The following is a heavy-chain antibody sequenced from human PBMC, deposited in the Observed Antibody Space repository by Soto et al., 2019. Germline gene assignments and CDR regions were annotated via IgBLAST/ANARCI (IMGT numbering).Heavy chain of an antibody. CDR1: GGTFSSYA. V-gene: IGHV1-69*13. CDR2: IIPIFGTA. CDR3: ARVDAGIYYYGMDV. D-gene: IGHD1-26*01. Sequence: SVKVSCKASGGTFSSYAISWVRQAPGQGLEWMGGIIPIFGTASYAQKFQGRVTITADESTSTAYMELSSLRSEDTAVYYCARVDAGIYYYGMDVWGQGTTVTVS. J-gene: IGHJ6*02.